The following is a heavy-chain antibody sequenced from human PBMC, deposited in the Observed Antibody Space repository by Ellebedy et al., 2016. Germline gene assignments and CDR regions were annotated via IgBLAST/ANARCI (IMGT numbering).Heavy chain of an antibody. V-gene: IGHV3-9*01. CDR3: AREPPRRWLPNPLDY. D-gene: IGHD5-24*01. CDR1: GFTFDDYA. J-gene: IGHJ4*02. Sequence: GGSLRLXXAASGFTFDDYAMHWVRQAPGKGLEWVSAISWHSATVGYADSVKGRFTISRDNAKNTLYLQMNSLRAEDTAVYYCAREPPRRWLPNPLDYWGQGTLVTVSS. CDR2: ISWHSATV.